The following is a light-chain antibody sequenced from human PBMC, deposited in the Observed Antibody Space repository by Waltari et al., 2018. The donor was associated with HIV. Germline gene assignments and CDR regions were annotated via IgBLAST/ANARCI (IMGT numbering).Light chain of an antibody. CDR3: QQYNNWPPT. J-gene: IGKJ1*01. CDR2: GAS. Sequence: EIVMTQSPATLSVSPGERATLSCRASQSVTRNLAWYQQKPGQAPRLLIYGASTRATGIPARLSGSGSGTEFTLTIRSLQSEDFAVYYCQQYNNWPPTFGQGTKVEIK. CDR1: QSVTRN. V-gene: IGKV3-15*01.